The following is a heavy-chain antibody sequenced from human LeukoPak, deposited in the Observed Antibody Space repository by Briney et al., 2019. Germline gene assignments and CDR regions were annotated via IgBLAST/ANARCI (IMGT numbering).Heavy chain of an antibody. Sequence: ASVKVACKASGYTFTSYGISWVRQAPGQGLEWMGWISAYNGNTNYAQKLQGRVTMTTDTPTSTAYMELRSLRSDDTAVYYCARENLELYYYYGMDVWGQGTTVTVSS. CDR1: GYTFTSYG. V-gene: IGHV1-18*01. J-gene: IGHJ6*02. CDR3: ARENLELYYYYGMDV. D-gene: IGHD1-26*01. CDR2: ISAYNGNT.